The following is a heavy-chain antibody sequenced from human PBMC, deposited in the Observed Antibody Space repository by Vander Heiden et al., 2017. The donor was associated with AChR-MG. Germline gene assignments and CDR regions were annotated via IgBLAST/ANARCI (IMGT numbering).Heavy chain of an antibody. J-gene: IGHJ4*02. CDR2: ISRDSGII. V-gene: IGHV3-9*01. CDR1: GFTFDDYA. CDR3: AKSDCGSTSCYTIEY. Sequence: EVQLVESGGGLVQPGRSLRLSCAASGFTFDDYAMHWVRPVPGKGLEWVSGISRDSGIIDYADSVKGRFTIPRDNAKNSLYLQMSSLRAEDTALYYCAKSDCGSTSCYTIEYWGQGILVTVSS. D-gene: IGHD2-2*02.